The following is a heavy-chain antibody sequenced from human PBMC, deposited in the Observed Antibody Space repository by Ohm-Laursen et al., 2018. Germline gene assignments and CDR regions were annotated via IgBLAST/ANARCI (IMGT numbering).Heavy chain of an antibody. CDR1: GFTFSSYW. CDR2: ISSSSSYI. Sequence: SLRLSCTASGFTFSSYWKHWVRQAPGTGLEWVSSISSSSSYIYYADSVKGRFTISRDNAKNSLYLQMNSLRAEDTAVYYCAREIKGWDGALDHWGQGTLVTVSS. V-gene: IGHV3-21*01. D-gene: IGHD6-19*01. J-gene: IGHJ4*02. CDR3: AREIKGWDGALDH.